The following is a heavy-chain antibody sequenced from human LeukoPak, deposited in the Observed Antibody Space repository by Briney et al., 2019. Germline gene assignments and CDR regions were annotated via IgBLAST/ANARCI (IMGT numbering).Heavy chain of an antibody. J-gene: IGHJ4*02. D-gene: IGHD3-10*01. V-gene: IGHV3-23*01. Sequence: PGGSLRLSCAASGFTFSSYAMSWVRQAPGKGLEGVSVISNSGGSTFYADSVKGRFTISRDNSKNTLYLQMNSLRAEDTAVYYCAKRASGSGTYLYYFEFWGQGTLVTVSS. CDR2: ISNSGGST. CDR1: GFTFSSYA. CDR3: AKRASGSGTYLYYFEF.